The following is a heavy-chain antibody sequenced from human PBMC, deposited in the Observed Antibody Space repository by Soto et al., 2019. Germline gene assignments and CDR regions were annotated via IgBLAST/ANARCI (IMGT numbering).Heavy chain of an antibody. CDR2: ISAYNGNT. V-gene: IGHV1-18*04. J-gene: IGHJ3*02. Sequence: QVQLVQSGAEVKKPGASVKVSCNASGYTFTSYGISWVRQAPVQGLEWMGWISAYNGNTNYAQKLQGRVTMTTDTSPITAYLELRSLRSEDTAVYYCAIDRIASRPDAFDIWGQGTMVTVSS. CDR3: AIDRIASRPDAFDI. CDR1: GYTFTSYG. D-gene: IGHD6-13*01.